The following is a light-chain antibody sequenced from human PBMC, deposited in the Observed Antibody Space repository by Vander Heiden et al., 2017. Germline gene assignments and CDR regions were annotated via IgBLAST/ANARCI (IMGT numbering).Light chain of an antibody. CDR3: QQYDSTPYT. CDR2: WAS. CDR1: QSVLCSSNNKNY. J-gene: IGKJ2*01. V-gene: IGKV4-1*01. Sequence: DTAMNQSPDSLAACLGERATINCKSSQSVLCSSNNKNYLAWYQQKPGQPPKLLIYWASTRESGVPDRFSGSGSGTDFTLTISSLQAEDVAVYYCQQYDSTPYTFGQGTRLEIK.